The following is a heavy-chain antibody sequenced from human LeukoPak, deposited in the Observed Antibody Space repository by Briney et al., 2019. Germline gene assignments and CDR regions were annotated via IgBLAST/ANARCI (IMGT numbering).Heavy chain of an antibody. CDR2: ISYDGDKK. V-gene: IGHV3-30*04. CDR3: ARGVTEDTGVAQFDS. Sequence: PGGSLRLSCAASGFTFFTYSMHWVRQAPGKGLEWVAVISYDGDKKYYADSVKGRLTISRDNSKNTLYLQMNSLRPDDTAVYYCARGVTEDTGVAQFDSWGQGTLVFVPS. D-gene: IGHD3-3*01. J-gene: IGHJ4*02. CDR1: GFTFFTYS.